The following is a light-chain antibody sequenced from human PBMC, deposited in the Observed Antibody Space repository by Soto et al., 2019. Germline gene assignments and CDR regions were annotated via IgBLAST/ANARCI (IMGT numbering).Light chain of an antibody. J-gene: IGKJ4*01. CDR1: QSISSY. CDR3: QQSYSTPLT. V-gene: IGKV1-39*01. Sequence: IQMPQSPSSLSASVGDRVTITCRASQSISSYVNWYQQKPGKAPKLLIYAASSLQSGVPSRFSGSGSGTDFTLTISSLQREDFASYYCQQSYSTPLTFGGGTKVDI. CDR2: AAS.